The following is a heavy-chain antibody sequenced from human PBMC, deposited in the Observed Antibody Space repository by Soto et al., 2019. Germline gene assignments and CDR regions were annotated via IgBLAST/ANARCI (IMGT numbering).Heavy chain of an antibody. Sequence: ASVKVSCKASGYTFTTYYISWVRQAPGQGLEWMGRISTYNGNTNYPQSLQGRLTMTTDTSTTTAYMELRSLRSDDMAVYYCARDPYHVLMVNAPNLYGMDVWGQGTTVTVSS. D-gene: IGHD2-8*01. CDR3: ARDPYHVLMVNAPNLYGMDV. CDR2: ISTYNGNT. V-gene: IGHV1-18*03. CDR1: GYTFTTYY. J-gene: IGHJ6*02.